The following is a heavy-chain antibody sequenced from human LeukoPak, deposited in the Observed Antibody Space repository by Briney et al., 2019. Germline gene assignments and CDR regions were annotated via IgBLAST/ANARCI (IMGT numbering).Heavy chain of an antibody. CDR3: ARDPRWLTPDCTSTSCYENYFHP. CDR2: SYNRGSA. D-gene: IGHD2-2*01. CDR1: GYSISSGYK. J-gene: IGHJ5*02. Sequence: SETLSLTCAVSGYSISSGYKWAWSRASRGKGLEGIGISYNRGSAHYNPSLKSRVTISGEKSKNPFSLKMSSVTAPDTAVYSCARDPRWLTPDCTSTSCYENYFHPSGQGTLVTVSS. V-gene: IGHV4-38-2*02.